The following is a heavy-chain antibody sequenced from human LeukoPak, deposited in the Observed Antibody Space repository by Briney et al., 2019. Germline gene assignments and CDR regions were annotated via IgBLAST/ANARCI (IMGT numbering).Heavy chain of an antibody. D-gene: IGHD6-13*01. CDR2: IYPGDSDT. CDR3: ARQSSSWFQNTPYYFDY. CDR1: GYSFTSYR. V-gene: IGHV5-51*01. J-gene: IGHJ4*02. Sequence: GESLKISCKGSGYSFTSYRIGWVRQMPGKGLEWMGIIYPGDSDTRYSPSFQGQVTISADKSISTAYLQWSSLKASDTAMYYCARQSSSWFQNTPYYFDYWGQGTLVTVSS.